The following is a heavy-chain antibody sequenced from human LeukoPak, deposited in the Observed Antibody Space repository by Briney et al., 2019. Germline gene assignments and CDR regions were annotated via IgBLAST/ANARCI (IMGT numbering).Heavy chain of an antibody. D-gene: IGHD6-13*01. V-gene: IGHV4-59*01. CDR2: IYYSGST. CDR1: GGSISSYY. J-gene: IGHJ4*02. CDR3: ARHHRGGSSRLGYFDY. Sequence: RSSETLSLTCTVSGGSISSYYWSWIRQPPGKGLEWIGYIYYSGSTNYNPSLKSRVTISVDTSKNQFSLKLSSVTAADTAVYYCARHHRGGSSRLGYFDYWGQGTLVTVSS.